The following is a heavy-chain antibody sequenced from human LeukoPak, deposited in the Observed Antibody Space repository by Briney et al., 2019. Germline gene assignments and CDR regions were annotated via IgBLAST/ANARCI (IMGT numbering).Heavy chain of an antibody. Sequence: SETLSLTCTVSGGSISNKYWSWIRQPPGKGLEWIGYIYYSGSTNYNPSLKSRVTILVDTSKNQFSLKLSSVTAADTAVYFCAREEYSSGWLYWFDPWGQGTLVTVSS. V-gene: IGHV4-59*01. CDR2: IYYSGST. CDR3: AREEYSSGWLYWFDP. J-gene: IGHJ5*02. CDR1: GGSISNKY. D-gene: IGHD6-19*01.